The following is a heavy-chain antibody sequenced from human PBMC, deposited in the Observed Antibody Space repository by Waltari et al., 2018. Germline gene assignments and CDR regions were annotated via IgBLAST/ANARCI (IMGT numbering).Heavy chain of an antibody. CDR1: GLTVSCPS. CDR3: AASSCGADCYYSLDY. D-gene: IGHD2-21*02. CDR2: IYGGGVT. V-gene: IGHV3-66*01. J-gene: IGHJ4*02. Sequence: EVQLVESGGVLVHPGGSLRLSCAASGLTVSCPSMTWVRQAPGKGLDWVSLIYGGGVTYYADSVKGRFIISRDNSKNTLSLQINDLRAEDSALYFCAASSCGADCYYSLDYWGRGTLVTVSS.